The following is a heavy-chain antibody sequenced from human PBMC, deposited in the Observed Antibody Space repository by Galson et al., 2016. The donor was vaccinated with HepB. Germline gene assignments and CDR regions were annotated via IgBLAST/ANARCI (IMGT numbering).Heavy chain of an antibody. CDR1: GFTFSSCW. CDR2: IKQDGSEK. V-gene: IGHV3-7*01. D-gene: IGHD2/OR15-2a*01. J-gene: IGHJ4*02. CDR3: ARDGISSLDQ. Sequence: SLRLSCAASGFTFSSCWMTWVRQAPGKGLEWVANIKQDGSEKYYVDSVKGRFTISRDNSKNTLSLQMNSLRAEDTAIYYCARDGISSLDQWGQGILVTVSS.